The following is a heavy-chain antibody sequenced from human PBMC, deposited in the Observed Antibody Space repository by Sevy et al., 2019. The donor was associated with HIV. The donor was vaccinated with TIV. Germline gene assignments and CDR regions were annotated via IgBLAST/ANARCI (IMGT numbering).Heavy chain of an antibody. D-gene: IGHD2-2*01. CDR1: GFTFSNYW. CDR2: IKTDGSSR. J-gene: IGHJ3*01. V-gene: IGHV3-74*01. CDR3: AREGDTVLVPTAVDAFDF. Sequence: GGSLRLSCAASGFTFSNYWMHWARQAPGKGLVWVSRIKTDGSSRDSADSVKGRFFISRDNAKNLVYLQMDSLRAEDTAVYYCAREGDTVLVPTAVDAFDFWGQGTMITVSS.